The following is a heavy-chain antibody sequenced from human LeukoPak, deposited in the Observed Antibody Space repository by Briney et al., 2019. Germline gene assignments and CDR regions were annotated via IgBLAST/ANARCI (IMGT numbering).Heavy chain of an antibody. CDR2: ISSSSSYI. CDR3: ARDSPDIVATIEAFDI. V-gene: IGHV3-21*01. CDR1: GFTFSSYS. J-gene: IGHJ3*02. D-gene: IGHD5-12*01. Sequence: PGGSLRLSCAASGFTFSSYSMNWARQAPGKGLEWVSSISSSSSYIYYADSVKGRFTISRDNAKNSLYLQMNSLRAEDTAVYYCARDSPDIVATIEAFDIWGQGTMVTVSS.